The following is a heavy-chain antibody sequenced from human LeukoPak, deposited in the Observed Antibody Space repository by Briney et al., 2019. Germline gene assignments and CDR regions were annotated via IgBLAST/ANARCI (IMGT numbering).Heavy chain of an antibody. CDR3: AREQSSSWYFFGYYDSSGYSY. CDR1: GYTFTSYD. D-gene: IGHD3-22*01. J-gene: IGHJ4*02. V-gene: IGHV1-8*01. Sequence: ASVKVSCKASGYTFTSYDINWVRQATGQGHEWMGWMNPKSGNTGYAQKFQGRVTMTRNTSISTAYMELSSLRSEDTAVYYCAREQSSSWYFFGYYDSSGYSYWGQGTLVTVSS. CDR2: MNPKSGNT.